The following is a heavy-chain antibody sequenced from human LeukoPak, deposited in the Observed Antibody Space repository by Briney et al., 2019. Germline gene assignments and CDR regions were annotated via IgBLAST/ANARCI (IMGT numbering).Heavy chain of an antibody. V-gene: IGHV1-24*01. Sequence: ASVKVSCKVSGYTLTELSMHWVRQAPGKGLEWMGGFDPEDGETIYAQKFQGRVTMIEDTSTDTAYMELSSLRSEDTAVYYCARIAAADYNWFDPWGQGTLVTVSS. CDR2: FDPEDGET. CDR1: GYTLTELS. D-gene: IGHD6-13*01. J-gene: IGHJ5*02. CDR3: ARIAAADYNWFDP.